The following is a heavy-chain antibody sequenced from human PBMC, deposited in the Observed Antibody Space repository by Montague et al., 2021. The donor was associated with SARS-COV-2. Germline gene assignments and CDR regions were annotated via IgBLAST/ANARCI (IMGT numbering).Heavy chain of an antibody. Sequence: SETLSLTCTVSGGSMSDHYWAWIRQPPGKGLEWLAYIYYSGGINSNASLKSRVSMSVDTSKDQVSLRLSSLTAADTAVYYCARGGYYDNTGYYSDYYYKMDDWGQGTTVTVSS. V-gene: IGHV4-59*11. CDR1: GGSMSDHY. J-gene: IGHJ6*02. D-gene: IGHD3-22*01. CDR3: ARGGYYDNTGYYSDYYYKMDD. CDR2: IYYSGGI.